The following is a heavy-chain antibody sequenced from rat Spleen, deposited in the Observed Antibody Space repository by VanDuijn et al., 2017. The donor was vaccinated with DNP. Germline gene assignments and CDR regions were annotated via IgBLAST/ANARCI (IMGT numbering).Heavy chain of an antibody. V-gene: IGHV5-25*01. CDR1: GFTFSNYY. CDR3: VGRPPPTRGPFDY. D-gene: IGHD1-4*01. Sequence: EVQLVESGGGLVQPGRSMKLSCTASGFTFSNYYMAWVRQAPTKGLEWVASISTGGGNTYYRDSVKGRFPIFRDNAKSTLYLPVNSLRSEDTATYYCVGRPPPTRGPFDYWGQGVTVTVSS. CDR2: ISTGGGNT. J-gene: IGHJ2*01.